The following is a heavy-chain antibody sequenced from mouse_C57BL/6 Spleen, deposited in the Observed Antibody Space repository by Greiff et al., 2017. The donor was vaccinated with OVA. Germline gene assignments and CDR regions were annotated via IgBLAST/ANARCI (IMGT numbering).Heavy chain of an antibody. CDR1: GYAFSSSW. Sequence: VQLQQSGPELVKPGASVKISCKASGYAFSSSWMNWVKQTPGKGLEWIGRIYPGDGDTNYNGKFKGKATLTADKSSSTAYMQLSSLTSEDSAVYFCATVVATDAMDYWGQGTSVTVSS. D-gene: IGHD1-1*01. J-gene: IGHJ4*01. V-gene: IGHV1-82*01. CDR3: ATVVATDAMDY. CDR2: IYPGDGDT.